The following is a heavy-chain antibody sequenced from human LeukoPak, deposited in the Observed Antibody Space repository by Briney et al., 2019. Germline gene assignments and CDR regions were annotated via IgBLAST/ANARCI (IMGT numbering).Heavy chain of an antibody. D-gene: IGHD1-26*01. J-gene: IGHJ4*02. CDR2: IRYDGSNQ. CDR3: AKEVGVTTRGSFAY. Sequence: GGSLRLSCAASGFTFSNHGMLWVRQAPGRGLEWVAFIRYDGSNQYYADSVKGRFTTSRDSSKNTLYLQMNNLRDEDTAVYYCAKEVGVTTRGSFAYWGQGTLVTVSS. CDR1: GFTFSNHG. V-gene: IGHV3-30*02.